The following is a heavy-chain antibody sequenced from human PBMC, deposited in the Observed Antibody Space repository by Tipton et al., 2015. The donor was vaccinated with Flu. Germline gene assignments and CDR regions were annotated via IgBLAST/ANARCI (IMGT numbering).Heavy chain of an antibody. Sequence: SLRLSCAASGFTFSSYWMYWVRQVPGKGLVWVSLINSDGSSTNYADSVKGRFTVSRDNAKNTLYLQMNSLRAEDTAVYFCTRASYGSADHWGQGTLVTVSS. CDR2: INSDGSST. CDR3: TRASYGSADH. CDR1: GFTFSSYW. J-gene: IGHJ5*02. V-gene: IGHV3-74*01. D-gene: IGHD3-10*01.